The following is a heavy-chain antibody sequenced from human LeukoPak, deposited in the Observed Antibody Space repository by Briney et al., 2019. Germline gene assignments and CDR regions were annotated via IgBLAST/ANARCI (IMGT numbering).Heavy chain of an antibody. Sequence: SETLSLTCTFSGGSIGTYYWSWIWQRPGKGLEWIGYIYYTGGTNYNPSLKSRVTISLNTSKNQFSLRLRSVTAADTAVYYCARRVAVGNYFDPWGQGTQVTVSS. CDR2: IYYTGGT. CDR3: ARRVAVGNYFDP. V-gene: IGHV4-59*08. CDR1: GGSIGTYY. J-gene: IGHJ5*02. D-gene: IGHD4-11*01.